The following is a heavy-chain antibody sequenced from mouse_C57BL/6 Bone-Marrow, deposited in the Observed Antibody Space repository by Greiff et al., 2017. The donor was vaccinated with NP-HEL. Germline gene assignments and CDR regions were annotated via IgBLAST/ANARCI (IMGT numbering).Heavy chain of an antibody. CDR1: GYTFTSYW. Sequence: QVQLQQPGTELVKPGASVKLSCKASGYTFTSYWMRWVKQRPGQGLEWIGNINPSNGGTNYNETFKSKATLTVDKSSSTAYMQLSSLRSEDSAVYYCARAAAQATPFAYWGQGTLVTVSA. J-gene: IGHJ3*01. CDR2: INPSNGGT. D-gene: IGHD3-2*02. V-gene: IGHV1-53*01. CDR3: ARAAAQATPFAY.